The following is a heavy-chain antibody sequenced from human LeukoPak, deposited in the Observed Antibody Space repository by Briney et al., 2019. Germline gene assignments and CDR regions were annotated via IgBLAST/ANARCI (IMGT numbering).Heavy chain of an antibody. D-gene: IGHD1-14*01. Sequence: GESLKISCKGSGYSFTSYWITWVRQKPGKGLEWMGRIDPSDSYTNYSPSFQGHVTISADKSISSAYLQWSSLNASDTAMYYCARSGLTTFDLWGQGTMVTVSS. J-gene: IGHJ3*01. CDR2: IDPSDSYT. CDR1: GYSFTSYW. V-gene: IGHV5-10-1*01. CDR3: ARSGLTTFDL.